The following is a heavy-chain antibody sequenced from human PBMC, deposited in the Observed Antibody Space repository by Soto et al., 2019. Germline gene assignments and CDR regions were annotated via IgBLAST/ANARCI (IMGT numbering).Heavy chain of an antibody. D-gene: IGHD3-22*01. J-gene: IGHJ6*02. CDR2: IYYSGST. Sequence: SETLSLTCTVLGGSITSSSSYWGWIRKPPGKGLEWIGSIYYSGSTYYNPSLKSRVTISVDTSKNQFSLKLSSVTAADTAVYYCARRLYYDSSGFEGGGMDVWGQGTTVT. CDR3: ARRLYYDSSGFEGGGMDV. CDR1: GGSITSSSSY. V-gene: IGHV4-39*01.